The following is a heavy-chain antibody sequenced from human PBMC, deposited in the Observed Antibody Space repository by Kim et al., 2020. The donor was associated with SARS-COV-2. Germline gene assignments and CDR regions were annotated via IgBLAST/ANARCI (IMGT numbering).Heavy chain of an antibody. D-gene: IGHD3-10*01. V-gene: IGHV3-21*01. Sequence: GGSLRLSCAASGFTFSSYSMNWVRQAPAKGLEWVSSISSSSSYIYYADSVTGRFTISRDNTKNSLYLQMNSLRAEDTAVYYCARDAQIELLWFGHFDLWGRGTLVTVSS. CDR2: ISSSSSYI. J-gene: IGHJ2*01. CDR3: ARDAQIELLWFGHFDL. CDR1: GFTFSSYS.